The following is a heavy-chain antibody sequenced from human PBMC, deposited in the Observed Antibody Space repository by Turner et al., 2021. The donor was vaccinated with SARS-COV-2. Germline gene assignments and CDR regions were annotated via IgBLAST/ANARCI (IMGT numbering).Heavy chain of an antibody. J-gene: IGHJ4*02. CDR1: GDSINSYY. CDR2: ISYSGIP. CDR3: ARDPSGTFPRGLFDS. Sequence: QVQLQESGPGLVKPSETLSLTCTVSGDSINSYYWNWIRQSPGKGLEWIGYISYSGIPNYNPSLRSRIAIPLDKSKKQFSLRLSSVTAADTAVYFCARDPSGTFPRGLFDSWGQGALVTVSS. V-gene: IGHV4-59*01. D-gene: IGHD3-10*01.